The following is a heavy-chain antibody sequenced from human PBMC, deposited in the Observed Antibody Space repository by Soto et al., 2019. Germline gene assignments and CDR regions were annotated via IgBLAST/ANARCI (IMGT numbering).Heavy chain of an antibody. V-gene: IGHV4-59*01. CDR1: GGSISSYY. J-gene: IGHJ4*02. CDR3: ARAAPTPYCSGGSCFAGFDY. CDR2: IYYSGST. Sequence: SETLSLTCTVSGGSISSYYWSWIRQPPGKGLEWIGYIYYSGSTNYNPSLKSRVTISVDTAKNQFSLKLSSVTAADTAVYYCARAAPTPYCSGGSCFAGFDYWGQGTLVTVSS. D-gene: IGHD2-15*01.